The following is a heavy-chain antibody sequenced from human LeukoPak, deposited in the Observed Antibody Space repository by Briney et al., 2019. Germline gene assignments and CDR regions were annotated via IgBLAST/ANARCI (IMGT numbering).Heavy chain of an antibody. Sequence: PGRSLRLSCAASGFTFSSYAMHWVRQAPGKGLEWVAVISYDGSNKYYAGSVKGRFTISRDNSKNTLYLKMNSLRAEDTAVYYCARAPSTAVDGMDVWGQGTTVTVSS. CDR2: ISYDGSNK. CDR3: ARAPSTAVDGMDV. D-gene: IGHD5-18*01. J-gene: IGHJ6*02. V-gene: IGHV3-30-3*01. CDR1: GFTFSSYA.